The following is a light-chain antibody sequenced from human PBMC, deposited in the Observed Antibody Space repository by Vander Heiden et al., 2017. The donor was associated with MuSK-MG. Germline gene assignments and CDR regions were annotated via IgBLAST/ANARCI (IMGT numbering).Light chain of an antibody. CDR2: QDS. V-gene: IGLV3-1*01. CDR1: KLGDKY. CDR3: QAWDSSVV. J-gene: IGLJ2*01. Sequence: SYELTPPPSVSVSPGQTASITCSGEKLGDKYAWWYQQKPGQSPVLVIYQDSKRPSGIPERFSGSNSGNTATLTISGTQAMDEADYYCQAWDSSVVFGGGTKLTVL.